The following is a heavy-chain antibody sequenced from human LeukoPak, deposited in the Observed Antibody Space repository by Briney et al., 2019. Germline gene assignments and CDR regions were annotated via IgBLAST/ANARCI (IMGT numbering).Heavy chain of an antibody. V-gene: IGHV3-15*01. Sequence: GGSLRLSCAASGFTFSNAWMSWVRQAPGKGLEWVGRIKSETDGGTTDYAAPVKGRFTISRDDSKNTLYLQMNSLKTEDTAVYYCTTDHRNDFWSGYYEPKTFDYWGQGTLVTVSS. CDR2: IKSETDGGTT. CDR1: GFTFSNAW. CDR3: TTDHRNDFWSGYYEPKTFDY. J-gene: IGHJ4*02. D-gene: IGHD3-3*01.